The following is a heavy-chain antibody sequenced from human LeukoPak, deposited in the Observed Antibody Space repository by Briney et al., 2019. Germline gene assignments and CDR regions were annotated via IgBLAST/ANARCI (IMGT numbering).Heavy chain of an antibody. Sequence: PGGSLRLSCAASGFTFSSYAMSWVRQAPGKGLEWVSAISGSGGSTYYADSVKGRFTISRDDSKNTLYLQMNGLRAEDTAVYYCAKAKYYYGSGSYSFDYWGQGTLVTVSS. CDR1: GFTFSSYA. J-gene: IGHJ4*02. V-gene: IGHV3-23*01. CDR2: ISGSGGST. CDR3: AKAKYYYGSGSYSFDY. D-gene: IGHD3-10*01.